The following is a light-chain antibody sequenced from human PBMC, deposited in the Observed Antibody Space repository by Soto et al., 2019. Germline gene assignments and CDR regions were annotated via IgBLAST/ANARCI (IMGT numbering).Light chain of an antibody. CDR2: GAS. V-gene: IGKV3-20*01. CDR1: QSVSSSY. J-gene: IGKJ1*01. Sequence: IVFTQSPGTLSLSPGERATLSCRASQSVSSSYLAWYQQKPGQAPRPLIYGASSRAIGIPDRFSGSGSGTDFTLTISRLEPEDVAVYYCQQYGSSPWTFGQGTKVDIK. CDR3: QQYGSSPWT.